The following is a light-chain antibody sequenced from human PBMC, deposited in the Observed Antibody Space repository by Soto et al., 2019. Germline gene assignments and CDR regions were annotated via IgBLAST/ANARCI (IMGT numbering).Light chain of an antibody. V-gene: IGLV2-23*02. J-gene: IGLJ1*01. Sequence: QSALTQPASVSGSPGQSITISCTGTSSDVGNYNLVSWYQHHPGKAPKLIIYEVSKRPSGVSNRFSGSKSGDTASLTISGLQAEEEADYYSCSQAGSNYVFGTGTKVTVL. CDR2: EVS. CDR1: SSDVGNYNL. CDR3: CSQAGSNYV.